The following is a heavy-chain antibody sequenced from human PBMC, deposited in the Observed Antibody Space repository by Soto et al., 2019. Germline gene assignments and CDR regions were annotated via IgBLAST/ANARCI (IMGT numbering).Heavy chain of an antibody. CDR1: GAALNSGNYY. CDR3: ARIRIDTNSYKWFDT. J-gene: IGHJ5*02. V-gene: IGHV4-31*03. Sequence: SETLSLTCSVSGAALNSGNYYWSWIRQVPGKGLEWIGHIYVTGAVDYNPSLRDRITISQDTSERQFSLNLRLVTAADTAVYYCARIRIDTNSYKWFDTWGPGTLVTVSS. D-gene: IGHD3-3*02. CDR2: IYVTGAV.